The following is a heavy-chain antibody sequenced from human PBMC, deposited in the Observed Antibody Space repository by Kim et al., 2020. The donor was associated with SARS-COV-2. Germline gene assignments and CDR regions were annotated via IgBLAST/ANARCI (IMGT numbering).Heavy chain of an antibody. CDR1: GFTFSSYG. CDR3: AKVPVAGTGY. J-gene: IGHJ4*02. Sequence: GGSLRLSCAASGFTFSSYGMHWVRQAPGKGLEWVAVISYDGSNKYYADSVKGRFTISRDNSKNTLYLQMNSLRAEDTAVYYCAKVPVAGTGYWGQGTLVTVSS. V-gene: IGHV3-30*18. D-gene: IGHD6-19*01. CDR2: ISYDGSNK.